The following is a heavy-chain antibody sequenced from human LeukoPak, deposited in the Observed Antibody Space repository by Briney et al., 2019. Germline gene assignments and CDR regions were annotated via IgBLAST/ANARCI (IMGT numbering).Heavy chain of an antibody. J-gene: IGHJ4*02. CDR3: ARDQSGYRN. CDR1: GFTFSDYY. V-gene: IGHV3-11*06. CDR2: ISSSSSYT. Sequence: PGGSLRLSCAASGFTFSDYYMSWIRQAPGKGLEWVSYISSSSSYTNYADSVKGRFTISRDNAKNSLYLQINSLRAEDTAVYYCARDQSGYRNWGQGTLVTVSS. D-gene: IGHD1-1*01.